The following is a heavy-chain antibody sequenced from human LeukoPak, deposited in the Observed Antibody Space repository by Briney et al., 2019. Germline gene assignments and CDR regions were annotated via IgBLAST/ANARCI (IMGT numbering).Heavy chain of an antibody. CDR2: IKQDGSEK. J-gene: IGHJ1*01. CDR3: ARDGSYATEYFQH. CDR1: GSTFSSYW. Sequence: GGSLRLSCAASGSTFSSYWMSWVRQAPGKGLEWVANIKQDGSEKYYVDSVKGRFTISRDNAKNSLYLQMNSLRAEDTAVYYCARDGSYATEYFQHWGQGTLVTVSS. V-gene: IGHV3-7*01. D-gene: IGHD1-26*01.